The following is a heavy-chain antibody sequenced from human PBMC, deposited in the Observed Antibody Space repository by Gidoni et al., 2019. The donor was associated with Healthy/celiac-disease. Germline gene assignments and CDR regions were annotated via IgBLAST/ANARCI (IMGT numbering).Heavy chain of an antibody. CDR3: AKDRSPIFGVVIIPVSSDV. V-gene: IGHV3-23*01. Sequence: EVQLLESGGGLVQPGGSLRLSCAASGFTFSSYAMSWVRQAPGKGLEWVSAISGSGGSTYYADSVKGRFTISRDNSKNTLYLQMNSLRAEDTAVYYCAKDRSPIFGVVIIPVSSDVWGKGTTVTVSS. D-gene: IGHD3-3*02. CDR2: ISGSGGST. J-gene: IGHJ6*04. CDR1: GFTFSSYA.